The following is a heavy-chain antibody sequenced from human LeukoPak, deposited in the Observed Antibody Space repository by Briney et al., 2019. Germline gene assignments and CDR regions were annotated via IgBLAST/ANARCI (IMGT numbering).Heavy chain of an antibody. CDR1: GYTFTGYY. CDR3: ARGGYSSSWYGVYFDY. D-gene: IGHD6-13*01. V-gene: IGHV1-2*04. J-gene: IGHJ4*02. CDR2: INPNSGGT. Sequence: ASVKVSCKASGYTFTGYYLHWVRQAPGQGLEWMGWINPNSGGTNYAQKFQGWVTMTRDTSISTAYMELSRLRSDDTAVYYCARGGYSSSWYGVYFDYWGQGTLVTVSS.